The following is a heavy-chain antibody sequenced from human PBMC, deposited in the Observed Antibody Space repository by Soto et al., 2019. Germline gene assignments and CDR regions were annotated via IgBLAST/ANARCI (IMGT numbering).Heavy chain of an antibody. D-gene: IGHD1-26*01. CDR2: ISFDGSNK. J-gene: IGHJ1*01. Sequence: QVQLVESGGGVVQPGRSLRLACAASGFIFSNYAMHWVRQAPGKGLQWVAMISFDGSNKGYADSVKGRFTLSRDNFKNTLYLQMNSLRPEDTAVYYCVTDPNNGSYSPEYFQHWGQGTLVSVSS. CDR1: GFIFSNYA. V-gene: IGHV3-30*03. CDR3: VTDPNNGSYSPEYFQH.